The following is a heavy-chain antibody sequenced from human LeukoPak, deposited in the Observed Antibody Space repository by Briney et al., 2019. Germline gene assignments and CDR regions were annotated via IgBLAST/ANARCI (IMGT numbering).Heavy chain of an antibody. J-gene: IGHJ4*02. CDR2: ISAYNGNT. Sequence: ASVRVSCKASGYTFTSYGISWVRQAPGQGLEWMGWISAYNGNTNYAQKLQGRVTMTTDTSTSTAYMELRSLRSDDTAVYYCARGGLALPIVGATPFDYWGQGTLVTVSS. V-gene: IGHV1-18*01. CDR3: ARGGLALPIVGATPFDY. CDR1: GYTFTSYG. D-gene: IGHD1-26*01.